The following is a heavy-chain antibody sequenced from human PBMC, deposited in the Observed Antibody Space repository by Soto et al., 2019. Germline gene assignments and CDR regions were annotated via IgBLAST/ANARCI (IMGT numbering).Heavy chain of an antibody. CDR1: GGSISSYY. Sequence: SETLSLTCTVSGGSISSYYWSWIRQPPGKGLEWIGYIYYSGSTNYNPSLKSRVTISVDTSKNQFSLKLSSVTAADTAVYYCARVNPVAGHYYYYGMDVSGQATTVTVSS. J-gene: IGHJ6*02. V-gene: IGHV4-59*01. CDR2: IYYSGST. D-gene: IGHD6-19*01. CDR3: ARVNPVAGHYYYYGMDV.